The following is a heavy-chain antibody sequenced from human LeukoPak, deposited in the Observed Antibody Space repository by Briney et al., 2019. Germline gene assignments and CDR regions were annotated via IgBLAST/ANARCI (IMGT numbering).Heavy chain of an antibody. CDR1: GFTFSSYA. J-gene: IGHJ3*02. CDR2: ISGSGGST. CDR3: AKSGGDYYDSSGYDAFDI. D-gene: IGHD3-22*01. V-gene: IGHV3-23*01. Sequence: GGSLRLSCAASGFTFSSYAMSWVRQAPGKGLEWVSAISGSGGSTYYEDSVKGRFTISRDNSKNTLYLQMNSLRAEDTAVYYCAKSGGDYYDSSGYDAFDIWGQGTMVTVSS.